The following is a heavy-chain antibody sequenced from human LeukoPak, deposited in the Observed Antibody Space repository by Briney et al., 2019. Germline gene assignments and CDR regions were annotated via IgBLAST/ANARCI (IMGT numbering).Heavy chain of an antibody. CDR2: IWYDGSNK. CDR1: GFTFSSYG. D-gene: IGHD3-10*01. CDR3: ARSIRERRPFDI. Sequence: GGSLRLSCAASGFTFSSYGMHWVRQAPGKGLEWVAVIWYDGSNKYYADSVKGRFTISRDNSKSTLYLQMNSLRAEDTAVYYCARSIRERRPFDIWGQGTTVTVSS. V-gene: IGHV3-33*01. J-gene: IGHJ3*02.